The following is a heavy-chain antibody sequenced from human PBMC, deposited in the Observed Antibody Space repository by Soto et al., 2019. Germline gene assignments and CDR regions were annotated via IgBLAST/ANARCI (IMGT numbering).Heavy chain of an antibody. J-gene: IGHJ5*02. CDR2: ISSNSAYI. CDR3: TRDASRDSSARGWFDP. Sequence: GGSLRLSCAASGFTFRSFTMNWVRQAPGKGLEWVSTISSNSAYIYYTDALRGRFTISRDNAKNSLHLQMNSLRAEDTAVYYCTRDASRDSSARGWFDPSGPGTLVTVSS. V-gene: IGHV3-21*01. D-gene: IGHD6-13*01. CDR1: GFTFRSFT.